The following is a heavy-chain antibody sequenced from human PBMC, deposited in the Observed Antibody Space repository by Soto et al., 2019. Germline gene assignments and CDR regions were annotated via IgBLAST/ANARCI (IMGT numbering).Heavy chain of an antibody. D-gene: IGHD2-8*01. J-gene: IGHJ5*02. CDR2: IIPIFGTA. V-gene: IGHV1-69*12. CDR3: ARPALGYCTNCVCSEWFAP. CDR1: GGTFSSYA. Sequence: QVQLVQSGAEVKKPGSSVKVSCKASGGTFSSYAISWVRQAPGQGLEWMGGIIPIFGTANYAQKFQGRVTITAHESTSTDYMELSSLRSEDTAVYYCARPALGYCTNCVCSEWFAPWGQGTLVTVSS.